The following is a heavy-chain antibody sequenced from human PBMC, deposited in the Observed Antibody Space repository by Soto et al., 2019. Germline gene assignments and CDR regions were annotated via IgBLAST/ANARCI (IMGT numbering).Heavy chain of an antibody. CDR2: ISGTSDYI. Sequence: PGGSLRLSCAASGFTFSISSMNWVRQAPGKGLEWVSSISGTSDYISYADSVKGRFTISRDNAKNSLYLQMNSLRAEDTAVYYCARGGSLNWFDPWGQGTLVTVSS. CDR1: GFTFSISS. D-gene: IGHD3-10*01. CDR3: ARGGSLNWFDP. V-gene: IGHV3-21*01. J-gene: IGHJ5*02.